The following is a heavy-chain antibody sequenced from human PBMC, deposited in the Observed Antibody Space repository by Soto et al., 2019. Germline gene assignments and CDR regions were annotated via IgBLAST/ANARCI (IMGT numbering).Heavy chain of an antibody. D-gene: IGHD6-6*01. CDR3: ARGLATLPVFAFDI. Sequence: SGPTLVNPTQTLTLTCSFSGFSLSTSGVGVGWIRQSPGKALEWLALIYWSGDEHYRPSLKSRLSIIKDTSKNHVVLIMTDMDPVDTPTYYCARGLATLPVFAFDIWGQGTMVTVSS. V-gene: IGHV2-5*01. CDR2: IYWSGDE. J-gene: IGHJ3*02. CDR1: GFSLSTSGVG.